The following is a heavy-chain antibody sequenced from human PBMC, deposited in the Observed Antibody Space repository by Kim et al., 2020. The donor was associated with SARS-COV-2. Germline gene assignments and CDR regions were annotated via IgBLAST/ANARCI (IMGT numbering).Heavy chain of an antibody. CDR3: ATGTPFKTISWFDP. CDR1: GYTLIELS. J-gene: IGHJ5*02. CDR2: FDPEDGET. Sequence: ASVKVSCKVSGYTLIELSMHWVRQAPGKGLEWMGGFDPEDGETIYAQKFQGRVTMTEDTSTDTAYIELSSLRSEDTAVYYCATGTPFKTISWFDPWGQGTLVTVSS. V-gene: IGHV1-24*01. D-gene: IGHD3-16*01.